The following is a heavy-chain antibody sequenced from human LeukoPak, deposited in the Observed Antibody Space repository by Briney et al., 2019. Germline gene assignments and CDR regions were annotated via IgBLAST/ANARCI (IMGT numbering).Heavy chain of an antibody. D-gene: IGHD6-13*01. J-gene: IGHJ4*02. CDR1: GFTVSSNY. V-gene: IGHV3-53*01. CDR2: IYSGGST. Sequence: GGSLRLSCAASGFTVSSNYMSWVRQAPGKGLEWVSVIYSGGSTYYADSVKGRFTISRDNSKNTLYLRMNSLRAEDTAVYYCARDEAAAGTTYPDYWGQGTLVTVSS. CDR3: ARDEAAAGTTYPDY.